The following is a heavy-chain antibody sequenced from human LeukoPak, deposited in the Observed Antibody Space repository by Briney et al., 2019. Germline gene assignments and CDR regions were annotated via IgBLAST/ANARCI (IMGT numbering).Heavy chain of an antibody. V-gene: IGHV4-39*07. CDR3: ARITGITGTGGREGDWFDP. D-gene: IGHD1-7*01. J-gene: IGHJ5*02. CDR1: GGSISSSSYY. CDR2: IYYRGST. Sequence: SETLSLTCTVSGGSISSSSYYWGWIRQPPGKGLEWIGSIYYRGSTYYNPSLGSRITLSLDTSKSQFSLNLSSVTAADTAVYYCARITGITGTGGREGDWFDPWGQGTLVTVSS.